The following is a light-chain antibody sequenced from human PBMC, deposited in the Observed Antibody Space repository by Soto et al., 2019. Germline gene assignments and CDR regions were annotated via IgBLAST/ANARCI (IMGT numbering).Light chain of an antibody. V-gene: IGLV2-14*01. CDR2: EVS. CDR3: NSYTSSTTLV. J-gene: IGLJ2*01. CDR1: SSDVGAYNY. Sequence: QSVLTQPASVSGSPGQSITISCTGTSSDVGAYNYVSWYQQHPGKAPKVIIYEVSNRPSGVSNRFSGSKSGNTASLTISGLQAEDEADYYCNSYTSSTTLVFGGGTKLTVL.